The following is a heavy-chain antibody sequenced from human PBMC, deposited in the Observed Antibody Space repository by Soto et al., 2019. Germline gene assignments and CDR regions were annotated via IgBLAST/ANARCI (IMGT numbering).Heavy chain of an antibody. Sequence: GGSLRISCAASGFTFSTHAMHWVRQAPGKGLEWVAMIWNDGSNQHYADSVKGRFTVSRDNSEHTVSLQMNSLRVEDTAVYYCGRDPPGSGWSLDYWGQGTLVTVSS. J-gene: IGHJ4*02. CDR2: IWNDGSNQ. CDR3: GRDPPGSGWSLDY. CDR1: GFTFSTHA. D-gene: IGHD6-19*01. V-gene: IGHV3-33*01.